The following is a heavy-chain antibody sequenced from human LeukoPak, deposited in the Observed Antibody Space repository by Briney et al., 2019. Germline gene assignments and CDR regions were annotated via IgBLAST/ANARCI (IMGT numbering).Heavy chain of an antibody. CDR2: IWYDGSNK. CDR3: ARDLDYYGSGSPDY. V-gene: IGHV3-33*01. CDR1: GFTFSSYG. J-gene: IGHJ4*02. Sequence: PGGSLRLSCAASGFTFSSYGMHWVRQAPGKGLEWVEVIWYDGSNKYYADSVKGRFTISRDNSKNTLYLQMNSLRAEDTAVYYCARDLDYYGSGSPDYWGQGTLVTVSS. D-gene: IGHD3-10*01.